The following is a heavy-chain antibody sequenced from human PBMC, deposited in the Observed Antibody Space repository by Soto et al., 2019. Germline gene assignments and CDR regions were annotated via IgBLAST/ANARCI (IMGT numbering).Heavy chain of an antibody. CDR1: GFTFSSYS. D-gene: IGHD3-22*01. Sequence: GGSLRLSCAASGFTFSSYSMNWVRQAPGKGLEWVSSISSSSSYIYYADSVKGRFTISRDNAKNSLYLQMNSLRAEDTAVYYCARGDYHDTSGPFSDAFDIWGQGTMVTVSS. CDR3: ARGDYHDTSGPFSDAFDI. V-gene: IGHV3-21*06. J-gene: IGHJ3*02. CDR2: ISSSSSYI.